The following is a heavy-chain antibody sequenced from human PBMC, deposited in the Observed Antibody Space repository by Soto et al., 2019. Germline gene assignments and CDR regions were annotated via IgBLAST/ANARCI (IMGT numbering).Heavy chain of an antibody. V-gene: IGHV3-21*01. CDR2: ISSSSSYI. D-gene: IGHD1-26*01. CDR1: GFTFSSYS. Sequence: GGSLRLSCAASGFTFSSYSMNWVRQAPGKGLELVSSISSSSSYIYYADSVKGRFTISRDNAKNSLYLQMNSLRAEDTAVYYCARDRGSYYFDYWGQGTLVTVSS. J-gene: IGHJ4*02. CDR3: ARDRGSYYFDY.